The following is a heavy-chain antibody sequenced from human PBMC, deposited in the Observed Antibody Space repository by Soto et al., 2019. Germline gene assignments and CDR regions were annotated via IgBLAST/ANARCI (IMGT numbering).Heavy chain of an antibody. Sequence: SETLSLTCTVSGGSISSSYWSWIRQPPGKGLEWIGYIYYSGTTSYNPSLKSRVSISLDTSKTEYYLKLSSVTAADTAIYYCARRDCTSNSCYFGFDPWGQGTLVTVSS. V-gene: IGHV4-59*08. CDR2: IYYSGTT. CDR1: GGSISSSY. J-gene: IGHJ5*02. CDR3: ARRDCTSNSCYFGFDP. D-gene: IGHD2-2*01.